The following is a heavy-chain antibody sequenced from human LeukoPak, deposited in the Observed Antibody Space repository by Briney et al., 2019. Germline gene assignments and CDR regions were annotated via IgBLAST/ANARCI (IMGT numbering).Heavy chain of an antibody. V-gene: IGHV4-59*11. CDR3: ARVYYSNSYDYWYFDL. Sequence: PSETLSLTCTVSGGSISPHYWSWIRQPPGKGLEWIGYIYYSGSTNYNPSLKSRVTLSVDTSKIQFSLKLSSVTAADTAVYYCARVYYSNSYDYWYFDLWGRGTLVTVSS. J-gene: IGHJ2*01. D-gene: IGHD6-13*01. CDR2: IYYSGST. CDR1: GGSISPHY.